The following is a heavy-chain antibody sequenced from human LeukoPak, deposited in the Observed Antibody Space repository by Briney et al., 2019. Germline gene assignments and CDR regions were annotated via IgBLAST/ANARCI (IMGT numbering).Heavy chain of an antibody. CDR3: ARDFRSGHFDY. Sequence: PSETLSLTCAVSGGSISSGGYSWSWIRQPPGKGLEWIGYIYYSGSTNYNPSLKSRVTISVDTSKNQFSLKLSSVTAADTAVYYCARDFRSGHFDYWGQGTLVTVSS. CDR2: IYYSGST. V-gene: IGHV4-61*08. CDR1: GGSISSGGYS. D-gene: IGHD6-25*01. J-gene: IGHJ4*02.